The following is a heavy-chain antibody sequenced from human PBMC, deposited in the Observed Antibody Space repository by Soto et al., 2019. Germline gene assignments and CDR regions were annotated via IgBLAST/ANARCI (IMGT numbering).Heavy chain of an antibody. V-gene: IGHV1-69*13. CDR2: IIPIFGTA. D-gene: IGHD3-10*01. J-gene: IGHJ6*02. CDR3: ARGAMDYYGSGSYCGMDV. CDR1: GVTFSSYA. Sequence: SVKVSCKASGVTFSSYAISWVRQAPGQGLEWMGGIIPIFGTANYAQKFQGRVTITADESTSTAYMELSSLRSEDTAVYYCARGAMDYYGSGSYCGMDVWGQGTTVTVSS.